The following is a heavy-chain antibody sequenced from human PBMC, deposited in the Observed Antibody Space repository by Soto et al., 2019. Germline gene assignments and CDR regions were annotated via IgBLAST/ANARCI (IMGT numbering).Heavy chain of an antibody. CDR2: IWYDGSNK. Sequence: GESLKISCAASGFTFSSYGMHWVRQAPGKGLEWVAVIWYDGSNKYYADSVKGRFTISRDNSKNTLYLQMNSLRAEDTAVYYCARDSAEYSSSQLDYWGQGTLVTVSS. D-gene: IGHD6-6*01. CDR1: GFTFSSYG. V-gene: IGHV3-33*01. J-gene: IGHJ4*02. CDR3: ARDSAEYSSSQLDY.